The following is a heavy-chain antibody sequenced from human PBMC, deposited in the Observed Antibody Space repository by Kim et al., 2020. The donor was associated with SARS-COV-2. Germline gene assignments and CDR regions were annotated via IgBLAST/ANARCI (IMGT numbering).Heavy chain of an antibody. V-gene: IGHV3-9*01. D-gene: IGHD4-17*01. J-gene: IGHJ4*02. Sequence: YADSVKSRFTISRDNAKNSLYLQMNSLRAEDTALYYCAKGENDYGDYFDYWGQGTLVTVSS. CDR3: AKGENDYGDYFDY.